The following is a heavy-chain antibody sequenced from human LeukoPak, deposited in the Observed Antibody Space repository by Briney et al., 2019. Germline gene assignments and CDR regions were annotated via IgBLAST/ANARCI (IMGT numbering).Heavy chain of an antibody. V-gene: IGHV1-69*06. D-gene: IGHD3-10*01. CDR3: ARGLAPRYFYGSGSYYNGFDP. CDR2: IIPIFGTA. J-gene: IGHJ5*02. CDR1: GGTFISYA. Sequence: SVKVSCKASGGTFISYAISWVRQAPGQGLEWMGGIIPIFGTANYAQKFQGRVTITADKSTSTAYMELSSLTSEDTAVYYCARGLAPRYFYGSGSYYNGFDPWGQGTLVTVSS.